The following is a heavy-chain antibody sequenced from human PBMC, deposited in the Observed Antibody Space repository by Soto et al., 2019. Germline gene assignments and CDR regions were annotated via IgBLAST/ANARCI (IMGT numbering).Heavy chain of an antibody. CDR2: ISGSGGST. CDR1: GFTFSSYA. D-gene: IGHD1-1*01. CDR3: AKSQAPTTKVDPSPSWFDP. Sequence: PGGSLRLSCAASGFTFSSYAMSWVRQAPGKGLEWVSAISGSGGSTYYADSVKGRFTISRDNSKNTLYLQMNSLRAEDTAVYYCAKSQAPTTKVDPSPSWFDPWGQGTLVTVSS. V-gene: IGHV3-23*01. J-gene: IGHJ5*02.